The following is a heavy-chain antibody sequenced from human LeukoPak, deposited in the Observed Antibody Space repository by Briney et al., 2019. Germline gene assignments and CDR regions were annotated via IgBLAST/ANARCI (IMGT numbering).Heavy chain of an antibody. J-gene: IGHJ4*02. CDR3: AKDRGDYFDY. D-gene: IGHD5-24*01. V-gene: IGHV3-30*02. CDR1: GFTFSSYG. CDR2: IRYDGSNK. Sequence: GGALRLSCAASGFTFSSYGMHWVRQAPGKGLEWVAFIRYDGSNKYYADSVKGRFTISRDNSKNKLYLQMNSLRVEDTAVYYCAKDRGDYFDYWGQGTLVTVSS.